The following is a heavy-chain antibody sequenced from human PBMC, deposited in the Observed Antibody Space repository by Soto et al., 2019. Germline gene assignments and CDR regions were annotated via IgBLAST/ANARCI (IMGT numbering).Heavy chain of an antibody. J-gene: IGHJ6*02. D-gene: IGHD2-2*01. CDR2: IWYVGSNK. CDR3: ARDLLVTPMPYFYYGMAV. V-gene: IGHV3-33*01. Sequence: GGSLRLSCAASGFTFSSYGMHWVRPAPGKXLEWVAVIWYVGSNKYYADSVKGRFTISRDNSKNTLYLQMNSLRAEDTAVYYCARDLLVTPMPYFYYGMAVWGQGTTVTVSS. CDR1: GFTFSSYG.